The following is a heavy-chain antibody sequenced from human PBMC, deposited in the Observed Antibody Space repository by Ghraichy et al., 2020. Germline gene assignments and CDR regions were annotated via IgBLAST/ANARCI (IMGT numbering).Heavy chain of an antibody. D-gene: IGHD1-26*01. J-gene: IGHJ4*02. CDR1: GGSVSSGSYY. CDR2: IYYSGST. Sequence: SQTLSLTCTVSGGSVSSGSYYWSWIRQPPGKGLEWIGYIYYSGSTNYNPSLKSRVTISVDTSKNQFSLKLSSVTAADTAVYYCARNSGSLIDYWGQGTLVTVSS. V-gene: IGHV4-61*01. CDR3: ARNSGSLIDY.